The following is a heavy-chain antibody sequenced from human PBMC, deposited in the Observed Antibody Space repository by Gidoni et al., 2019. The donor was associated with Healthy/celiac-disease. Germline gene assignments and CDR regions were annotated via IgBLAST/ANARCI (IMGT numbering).Heavy chain of an antibody. D-gene: IGHD1-26*01. CDR1: GVTFDDYA. CDR2: ISWNSGSI. Sequence: EVQLVESGGGLVEPGRCLRLSCAASGVTFDDYAMHWVRQAAGRGLGWVSGISWNSGSIGYADSVKGRFTISRDNAKNSLYLQMNSLRAEDTALYYCAKDLRWELTHLDYWGQGTLVTVSS. V-gene: IGHV3-9*01. CDR3: AKDLRWELTHLDY. J-gene: IGHJ4*02.